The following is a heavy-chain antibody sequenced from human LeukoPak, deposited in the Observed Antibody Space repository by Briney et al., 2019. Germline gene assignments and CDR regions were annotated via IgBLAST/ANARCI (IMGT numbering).Heavy chain of an antibody. V-gene: IGHV4-31*03. J-gene: IGHJ6*02. CDR2: IYYGGST. D-gene: IGHD2-2*01. Sequence: SETLSLTCTVSGGSISSGGYYWSWIRQHPGKGLEWIGYIYYGGSTYYNPSLKSRAVISIDTSKNQFSLKLSSVTAADTAVYYCATKGAAIPYYYYGMDVWGQGTTVTVSS. CDR3: ATKGAAIPYYYYGMDV. CDR1: GGSISSGGYY.